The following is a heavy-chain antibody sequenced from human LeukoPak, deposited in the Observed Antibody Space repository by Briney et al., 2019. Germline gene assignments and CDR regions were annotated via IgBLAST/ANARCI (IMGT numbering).Heavy chain of an antibody. D-gene: IGHD3-10*01. Sequence: ASVKVSCKASGYTFTSYDINWVRQATGQGLEWMGWMNPNSGNTGYAQKFQGRVTMTRNTSISTAYMELSSLRSEDTAVYYCARENSERYGSGSYYYYYYGMDVWGQGTTVTVSS. V-gene: IGHV1-8*01. CDR3: ARENSERYGSGSYYYYYYGMDV. J-gene: IGHJ6*02. CDR2: MNPNSGNT. CDR1: GYTFTSYD.